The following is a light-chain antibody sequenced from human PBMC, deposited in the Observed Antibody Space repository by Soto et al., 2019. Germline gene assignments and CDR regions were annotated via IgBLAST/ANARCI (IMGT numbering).Light chain of an antibody. CDR2: DIN. CDR3: VSYTTSASYV. Sequence: QSALTQPASVSGSPGQSITISCTGTSSDVGNYIFVSWYRQHPGKAPKLMIYDINNRPSGVSNRFSGSKSGNTASLPISGLQAEDEADYYCVSYTTSASYVFGTGTELTVL. J-gene: IGLJ1*01. V-gene: IGLV2-14*01. CDR1: SSDVGNYIF.